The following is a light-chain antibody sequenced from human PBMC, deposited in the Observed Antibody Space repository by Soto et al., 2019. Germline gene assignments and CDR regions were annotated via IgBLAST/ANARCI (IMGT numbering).Light chain of an antibody. CDR1: QTVDTN. Sequence: DIVVTQSPATLSVSPGERAILSCRASQTVDTNLAWYQQKPGQAPRLLIYGASTRATGIPDRFSGSGSGTEFTLTISSLQSEDFAICFCQQYNTRTTFGQGTKVDI. V-gene: IGKV3-15*01. CDR3: QQYNTRTT. CDR2: GAS. J-gene: IGKJ1*01.